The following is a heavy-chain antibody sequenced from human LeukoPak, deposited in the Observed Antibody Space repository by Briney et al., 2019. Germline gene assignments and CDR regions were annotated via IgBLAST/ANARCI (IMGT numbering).Heavy chain of an antibody. V-gene: IGHV3-74*01. D-gene: IGHD6-13*01. CDR2: SNSDERAK. CDR3: AREWRGIEDY. Sequence: PGGPLRLSCAASGFTFSTYWMHWVRQAPGKGLVWVARSNSDERAKTYADSVKGRFVISRDNSKYTLYLQMSSLRAEDTAMYYCAREWRGIEDYWGQGTLVTV. J-gene: IGHJ4*02. CDR1: GFTFSTYW.